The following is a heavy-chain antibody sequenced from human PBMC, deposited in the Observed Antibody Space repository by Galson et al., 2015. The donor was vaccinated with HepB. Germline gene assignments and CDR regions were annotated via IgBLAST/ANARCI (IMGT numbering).Heavy chain of an antibody. CDR1: GYTFTSYY. V-gene: IGHV1-46*01. CDR3: ARAPAPGITIFGVVIQPDYYYYYMDV. Sequence: SVKVSCKASGYTFTSYYMHWVRQAPGQGLEWMGVINPSGGSTSYAQKFQGRVTMTRDTSTSTVYMELSSLRSEDTAVYYCARAPAPGITIFGVVIQPDYYYYYMDVWGKGTTVTVSS. D-gene: IGHD3-3*01. J-gene: IGHJ6*03. CDR2: INPSGGST.